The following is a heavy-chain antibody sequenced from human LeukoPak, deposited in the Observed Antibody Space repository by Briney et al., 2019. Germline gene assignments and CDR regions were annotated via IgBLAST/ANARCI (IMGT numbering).Heavy chain of an antibody. V-gene: IGHV3-23*01. Sequence: GGSLRLSCAASGFTFSSYAMSWVRQAPGKGLEWVSGISGSGGSTYYADSVKGRFTISRDNSKNTLYLQMNSLRAEDTAVYYCAKGGSIFAVVSYFDYWGQGTLVTVSS. CDR2: ISGSGGST. CDR1: GFTFSSYA. D-gene: IGHD3-3*01. J-gene: IGHJ4*02. CDR3: AKGGSIFAVVSYFDY.